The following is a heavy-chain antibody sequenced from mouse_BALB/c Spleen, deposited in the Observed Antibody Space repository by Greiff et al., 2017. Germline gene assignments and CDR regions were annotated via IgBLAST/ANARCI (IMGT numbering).Heavy chain of an antibody. CDR2: INPYNDGT. V-gene: IGHV1-14*01. Sequence: VQLQQSGAELVRPGVSVKISCKGSGYTFTDYAMHWVKQSHAKSLEWIGYINPYNDGTKYNEKFKGKATLTSDKSSSTAYMELSSLTSEDSAVYYCASRGYDGYYAMDYWGQGTSVTVSS. D-gene: IGHD2-3*01. J-gene: IGHJ4*01. CDR3: ASRGYDGYYAMDY. CDR1: GYTFTDYA.